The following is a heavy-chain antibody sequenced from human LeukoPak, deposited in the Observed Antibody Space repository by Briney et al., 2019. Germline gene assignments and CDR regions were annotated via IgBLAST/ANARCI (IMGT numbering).Heavy chain of an antibody. Sequence: PGGSLRLSCAASGFTFSSQWMSWVRQAPGKGLEWVSAMSSSDDGRYYAASVRGRFTISRDTSRSTLYLQMNSLRAEDAAVYYCAKAPVTSCRGAFCYPFDYWGQGTLVTVSS. CDR1: GFTFSSQW. CDR3: AKAPVTSCRGAFCYPFDY. J-gene: IGHJ4*02. CDR2: MSSSDDGR. D-gene: IGHD2-15*01. V-gene: IGHV3-23*01.